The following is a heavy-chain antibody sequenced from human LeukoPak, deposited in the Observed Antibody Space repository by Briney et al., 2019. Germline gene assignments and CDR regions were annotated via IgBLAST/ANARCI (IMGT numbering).Heavy chain of an antibody. D-gene: IGHD5-18*01. CDR1: GFTFSSYA. V-gene: IGHV3-23*01. CDR2: ISGSGGST. J-gene: IGHJ3*02. Sequence: SGGSLRLSCAASGFTFSSYAMSWLRQAPGKGLEWVSAISGSGGSTYYADSVKGRFTISRDNSKNTLYLQMNSLRAEDTAVYYCAKDLWYSYGRGALDIWGQGTMVTVSS. CDR3: AKDLWYSYGRGALDI.